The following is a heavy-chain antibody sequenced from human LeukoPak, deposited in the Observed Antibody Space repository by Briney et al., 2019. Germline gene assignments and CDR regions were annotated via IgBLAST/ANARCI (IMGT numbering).Heavy chain of an antibody. CDR3: ARGPPSPRGAVLYY. J-gene: IGHJ4*02. V-gene: IGHV3-21*01. CDR2: ISSSSRHI. D-gene: IGHD1-26*01. Sequence: GGSLTLSCAASGFTFSSYSMNWVRQPPGKVREWVSSISSSSRHIYHADSVEGRFSISRDNAKNSLYLPMNSLRAEDTAVYYCARGPPSPRGAVLYYWGQGNLGTVSS. CDR1: GFTFSSYS.